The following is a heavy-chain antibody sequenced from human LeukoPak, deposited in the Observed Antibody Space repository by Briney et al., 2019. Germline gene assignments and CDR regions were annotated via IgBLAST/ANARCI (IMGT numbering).Heavy chain of an antibody. CDR1: GDSISSSSYY. J-gene: IGHJ4*02. Sequence: PSETLSLTCTVSGDSISSSSYYWGWIRQPPGKGLEWIGSIYYSGSTYYNPSLKSRVTMSVDTSKNQFSLKLSSVTAADTAVYYCARDRGTWNDDGFDYWGQGTLVTVSP. CDR3: ARDRGTWNDDGFDY. V-gene: IGHV4-39*07. D-gene: IGHD1-1*01. CDR2: IYYSGST.